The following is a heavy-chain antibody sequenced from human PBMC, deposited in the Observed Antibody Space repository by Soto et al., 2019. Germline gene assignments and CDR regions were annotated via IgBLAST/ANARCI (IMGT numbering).Heavy chain of an antibody. Sequence: PSETLSLTCTVSGGSISSYYWSWIRQPPGKGLEWIGYIYYSGSTNYNPSIKSRVTISVDTSKNQFSLKLSSVTAADTAVYYCARGLGGYYYYYGMDVWGQGTTVTVSS. CDR3: ARGLGGYYYYYGMDV. D-gene: IGHD6-19*01. CDR1: GGSISSYY. J-gene: IGHJ6*02. V-gene: IGHV4-59*01. CDR2: IYYSGST.